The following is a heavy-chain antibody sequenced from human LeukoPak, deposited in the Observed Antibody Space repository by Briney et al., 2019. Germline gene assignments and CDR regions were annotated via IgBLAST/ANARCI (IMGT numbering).Heavy chain of an antibody. CDR2: INHSGST. Sequence: PSETLSLTCAVYGGSFSGYYWSWIRQPPGKGLEWIGEINHSGSTNYNPSLKSRVTISVDTSKNQFSLKLSSVTAADTAVYYCARGPRITIFGVVSRRSTFDYWGQGTLVTVSS. J-gene: IGHJ4*02. CDR1: GGSFSGYY. D-gene: IGHD3-3*01. V-gene: IGHV4-34*01. CDR3: ARGPRITIFGVVSRRSTFDY.